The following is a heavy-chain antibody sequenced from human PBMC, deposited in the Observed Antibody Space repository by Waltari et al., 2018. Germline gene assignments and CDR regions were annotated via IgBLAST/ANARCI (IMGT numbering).Heavy chain of an antibody. CDR2: IYTSGST. J-gene: IGHJ4*02. D-gene: IGHD3-10*01. CDR3: AREGPNYYGSGSYYY. V-gene: IGHV4-61*02. Sequence: QVQLQESGPGLVKPSQTLSLPRTVSGGSISSGSYYWSWLRQPAGKGLEWIGGIYTSGSTNYNPALKSRVTISVDTSKNQFSLKLSSVTAADTAVYYCAREGPNYYGSGSYYYWGQGTLVTVSS. CDR1: GGSISSGSYY.